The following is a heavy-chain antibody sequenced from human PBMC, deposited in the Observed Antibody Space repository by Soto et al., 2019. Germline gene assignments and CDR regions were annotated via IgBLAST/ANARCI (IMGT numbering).Heavy chain of an antibody. CDR3: AKDRVGGTFYTPLGF. V-gene: IGHV3-30*18. CDR2: ITYDGSFQ. D-gene: IGHD1-7*01. CDR1: GFTFSSYA. Sequence: GGSLRLSCAASGFTFSSYAMSWVRQAPGKGLEWVAVITYDGSFQYYADSVKGRFTISRDNSKNTLFLHLNTLKPEDTAVYHCAKDRVGGTFYTPLGFWGQGTLVTVSS. J-gene: IGHJ4*02.